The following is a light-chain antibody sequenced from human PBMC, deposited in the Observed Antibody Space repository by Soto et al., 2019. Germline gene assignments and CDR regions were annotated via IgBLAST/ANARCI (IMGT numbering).Light chain of an antibody. CDR3: QQRSNWPPT. CDR2: DAS. V-gene: IGKV3-11*01. J-gene: IGKJ3*01. CDR1: QSVSSY. Sequence: EIVLTQSPATLSLSPGERATLSCRASQSVSSYLAWYQQKPDQAPRLLIYDASNRATSIPARFSGSGSGTDFTLTISSLEPEDFAVYYCQQRSNWPPTFGPGTKVDIK.